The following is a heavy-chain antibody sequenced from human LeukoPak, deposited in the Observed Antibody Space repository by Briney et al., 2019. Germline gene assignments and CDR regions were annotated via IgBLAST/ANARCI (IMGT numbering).Heavy chain of an antibody. D-gene: IGHD3-3*01. Sequence: ASVKVSCKASGYTFTSYGISWVRQAPGQGLEWMGWISAYNGNTKYAQKLQGRVTMTTDTSTSTAYMELRSLRSDDTAVYYCATTPERFLEWLSIDYWGQGTLVTVSS. V-gene: IGHV1-18*01. J-gene: IGHJ4*02. CDR3: ATTPERFLEWLSIDY. CDR2: ISAYNGNT. CDR1: GYTFTSYG.